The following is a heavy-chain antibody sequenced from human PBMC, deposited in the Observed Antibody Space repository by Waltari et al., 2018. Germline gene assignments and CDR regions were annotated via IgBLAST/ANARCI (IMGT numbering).Heavy chain of an antibody. Sequence: QLQLQESGPGLVKPSETLSLTCTVSGGSISSSSYYWGWIRQPPGKGLEWIGSIYYSGSTYYNPSLKSRVTISVDTSKNQFSLKLSSVTAADTAVYYCARDRIKVPHNYYGSGSYYHDAFDIWGQGTMVTVSS. D-gene: IGHD3-10*01. CDR3: ARDRIKVPHNYYGSGSYYHDAFDI. CDR1: GGSISSSSYY. CDR2: IYYSGST. V-gene: IGHV4-39*07. J-gene: IGHJ3*02.